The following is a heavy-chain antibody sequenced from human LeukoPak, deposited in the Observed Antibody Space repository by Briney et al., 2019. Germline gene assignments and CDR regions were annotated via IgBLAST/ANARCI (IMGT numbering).Heavy chain of an antibody. CDR1: GFTFSSYW. V-gene: IGHV3-7*04. D-gene: IGHD1-26*01. CDR3: AKDRVRELLDY. J-gene: IGHJ4*02. CDR2: IKQDGSEK. Sequence: GGSLRLSCAASGFTFSSYWMSWVRQAPGKGLEWVANIKQDGSEKYYVDSVKGRFTISRDNAKNSLYLQMNSLRAEDTAVYYCAKDRVRELLDYWGQGTLVTVSS.